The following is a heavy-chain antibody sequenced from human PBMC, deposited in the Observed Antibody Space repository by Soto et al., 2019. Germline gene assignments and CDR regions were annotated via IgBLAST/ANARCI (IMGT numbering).Heavy chain of an antibody. V-gene: IGHV1-18*01. Sequence: QVQLVQSGAEVKKPGASVKVSCKASGYTFTSYGISWVRQAPGQGLEWMGWISAYNGNTNYAQKLPGRVTMPTDTATSTAYMEVRSLRSDETAVYYCAREYYDFWSGYYREGRVYFDYWGQGTLVTVSS. CDR1: GYTFTSYG. CDR2: ISAYNGNT. J-gene: IGHJ4*02. CDR3: AREYYDFWSGYYREGRVYFDY. D-gene: IGHD3-3*01.